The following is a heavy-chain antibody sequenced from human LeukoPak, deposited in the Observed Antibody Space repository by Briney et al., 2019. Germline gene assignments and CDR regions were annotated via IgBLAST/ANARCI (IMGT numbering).Heavy chain of an antibody. CDR1: GGSISSGGYS. Sequence: SETLSLTCAVSGGSISSGGYSWSWIRQPPGKGPEWIGYIYHSGSTYYNPSLKSRVTISVDRSKNQFSLKLSSVTAADTAVYYCARIITIFGVVTYFDYWGQGTLVTVSS. D-gene: IGHD3-3*01. CDR3: ARIITIFGVVTYFDY. CDR2: IYHSGST. J-gene: IGHJ4*02. V-gene: IGHV4-30-2*01.